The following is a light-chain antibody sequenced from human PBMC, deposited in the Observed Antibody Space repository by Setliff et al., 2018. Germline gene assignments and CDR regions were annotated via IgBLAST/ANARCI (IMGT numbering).Light chain of an antibody. J-gene: IGLJ1*01. Sequence: QSVLTQPPSASGTPGRRVTISCSGSSSNIGRNTVNWYQQLPGTAPKLLIYSNNQRPSGVPDRFSGSKSGTSASLAISGLQSEDEADYYCAAWDDSLNGPVFGTGTKVTVL. V-gene: IGLV1-44*01. CDR2: SNN. CDR3: AAWDDSLNGPV. CDR1: SSNIGRNT.